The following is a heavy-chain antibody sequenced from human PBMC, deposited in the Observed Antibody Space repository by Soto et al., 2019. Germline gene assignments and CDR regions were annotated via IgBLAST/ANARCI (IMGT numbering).Heavy chain of an antibody. J-gene: IGHJ3*02. CDR1: RGSFSSHG. CDR3: ATAGSRDINRGAFDI. Sequence: QVQLVQSGAEVKKPGSSVKVSCKASRGSFSSHGVAWVRQAPGLGLEWMGRIIPIPGITNYAQKFQVRLKITLDTSTSTVYMELSGLTSDDSAVYYCATAGSRDINRGAFDIWGQGTLITVS. CDR2: IIPIPGIT. V-gene: IGHV1-69*09.